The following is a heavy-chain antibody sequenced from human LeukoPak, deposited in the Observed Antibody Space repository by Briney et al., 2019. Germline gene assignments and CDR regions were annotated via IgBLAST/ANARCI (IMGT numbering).Heavy chain of an antibody. CDR2: IIPIFGTA. CDR3: ASNYDILTYYYYYGMGV. Sequence: GASVKVSCKASGGTFSSYAISWVRQAPGQGLEWMGGIIPIFGTANYAQKFQGRVTITADESTSTAYMELSSLRSEDTAVYYCASNYDILTYYYYYGMGVWGQGTTVTVSS. CDR1: GGTFSSYA. D-gene: IGHD3-9*01. V-gene: IGHV1-69*13. J-gene: IGHJ6*02.